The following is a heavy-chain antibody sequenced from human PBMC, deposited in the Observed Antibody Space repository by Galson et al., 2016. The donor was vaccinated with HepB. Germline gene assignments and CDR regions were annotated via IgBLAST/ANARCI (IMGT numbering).Heavy chain of an antibody. CDR3: AKSSEGLLRYSGLDV. J-gene: IGHJ6*02. CDR2: TGTGTGYL. CDR1: GFMFSKYS. V-gene: IGHV3-21*06. Sequence: SLRLSCAASGFMFSKYSLSWVRQAPGKGLEWVASTGTGTGYLYYAASVKGRFTIFRDDAQSSLYLDMSGLRAEDTAVYYCAKSSEGLLRYSGLDVWGQGTTVTVSS. D-gene: IGHD4-11*01.